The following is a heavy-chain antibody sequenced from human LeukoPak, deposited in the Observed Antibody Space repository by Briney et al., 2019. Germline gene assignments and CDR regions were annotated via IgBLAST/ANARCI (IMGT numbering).Heavy chain of an antibody. J-gene: IGHJ4*02. V-gene: IGHV1-8*01. CDR2: MNPNSGNT. CDR1: GYTFTSHD. Sequence: ASVEVSCKTSGYTFTSHDINWVRQATGQGLEWMGWMNPNSGNTGYAQKFQGRITMTRDTSISTAYMELSSLRSEDTAVYYCARELRRYFDSWGQGTLVTVSS. CDR3: ARELRRYFDS.